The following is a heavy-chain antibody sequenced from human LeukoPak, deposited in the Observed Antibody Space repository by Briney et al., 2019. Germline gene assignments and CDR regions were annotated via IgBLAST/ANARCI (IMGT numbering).Heavy chain of an antibody. CDR3: AGSIAARLDY. CDR1: GGSFSDYY. V-gene: IGHV4-34*01. J-gene: IGHJ4*02. Sequence: SETLSLTCAVYGGSFSDYYWSWIRQPPGRGLEWIGEINHSGSTNYNPSLKSRVTISVDTSKNQFSLKLSSVTAADTAVYYCAGSIAARLDYWGQGTLVTVSS. D-gene: IGHD6-6*01. CDR2: INHSGST.